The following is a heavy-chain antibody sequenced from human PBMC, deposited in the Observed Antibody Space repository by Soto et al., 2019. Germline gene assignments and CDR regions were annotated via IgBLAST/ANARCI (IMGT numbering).Heavy chain of an antibody. J-gene: IGHJ4*02. CDR1: GFTFSIYG. V-gene: IGHV3-30*18. D-gene: IGHD3-10*01. CDR3: AKDLYYYGSGSYYVEDY. Sequence: GGSLRLSCAASGFTFSIYGMHWVRHAPGKGLEWVAVISYDGSNKYYADSVKGRFTISRDNSKNTLYLQMNSLRAEDTAVYYCAKDLYYYGSGSYYVEDYWGQGTLVTVSS. CDR2: ISYDGSNK.